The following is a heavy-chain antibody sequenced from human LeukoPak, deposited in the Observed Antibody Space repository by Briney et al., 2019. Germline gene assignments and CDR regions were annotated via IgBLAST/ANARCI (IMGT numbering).Heavy chain of an antibody. D-gene: IGHD4-23*01. CDR3: ARETTGVTRNAFDI. V-gene: IGHV4-59*01. Sequence: SETLSLTCTVSGGSISSYYWSWIRQPPGKGLEWIGYIYYSGSTKYNPSLKSRVTISVDTSKNQFSLKLSSVTAADTAVYYCARETTGVTRNAFDIWGQGTMVTVSS. J-gene: IGHJ3*02. CDR1: GGSISSYY. CDR2: IYYSGST.